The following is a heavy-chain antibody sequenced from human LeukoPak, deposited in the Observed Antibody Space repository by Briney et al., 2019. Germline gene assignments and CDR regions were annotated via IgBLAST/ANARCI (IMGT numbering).Heavy chain of an antibody. V-gene: IGHV4-59*01. Sequence: SETLSLTCTVSGGSISSYYWSWIRQPPGKGLEWIGYIYYSGSTNYNPSLKSRVTISVDTSKNQFSLKLSSVTAADTAVYYCARERVDSGYDFYDYWGQGTLVTVSS. D-gene: IGHD5-12*01. CDR1: GGSISSYY. CDR3: ARERVDSGYDFYDY. J-gene: IGHJ4*02. CDR2: IYYSGST.